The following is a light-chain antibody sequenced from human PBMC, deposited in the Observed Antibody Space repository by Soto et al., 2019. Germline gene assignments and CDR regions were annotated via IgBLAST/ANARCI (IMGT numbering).Light chain of an antibody. CDR2: GNT. J-gene: IGLJ2*01. CDR1: SSNIGAGYD. Sequence: QSALTQPPSVSAAPGQTVTISCTGTSSNIGAGYDVHWYQQLPGKAPKLLIYGNTNRPSGVADRFSGSKSGTSASLAITGLQAEDEADYYCQSYDSSLSASVFGGGTKLTVL. V-gene: IGLV1-40*01. CDR3: QSYDSSLSASV.